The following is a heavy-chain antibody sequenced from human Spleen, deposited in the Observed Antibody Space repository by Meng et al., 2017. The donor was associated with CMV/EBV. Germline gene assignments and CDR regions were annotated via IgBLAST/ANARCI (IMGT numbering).Heavy chain of an antibody. CDR3: ARIFPSDYYKYDMDV. CDR2: IYHSGST. V-gene: IGHV4-4*02. Sequence: SETLSLTCAVSGGSISSSNWWSWVRQPPGKGLEWIGEIYHSGSTNYNPSLKSRVTISVDKSKNQFSLKLSSVTAADTAVYYCARIFPSDYYKYDMDVWGQGTTVTVSS. CDR1: GGSISSSNW. D-gene: IGHD3-3*01. J-gene: IGHJ6*02.